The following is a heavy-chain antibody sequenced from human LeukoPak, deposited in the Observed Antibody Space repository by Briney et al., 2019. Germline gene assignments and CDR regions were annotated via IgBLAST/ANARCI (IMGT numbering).Heavy chain of an antibody. Sequence: SETLSLTSSVSGGFINNYGGAWIRQPPGRGLEWLGFIYYTGTTLHNPSFKSRVTLSVDTSKNQFSLKLSSVTAADTAIYYCARYNSLNRDFTALDFWGQGILVTVSS. CDR1: GGFINNYG. J-gene: IGHJ4*02. CDR2: IYYTGTT. V-gene: IGHV4-59*01. D-gene: IGHD3-9*01. CDR3: ARYNSLNRDFTALDF.